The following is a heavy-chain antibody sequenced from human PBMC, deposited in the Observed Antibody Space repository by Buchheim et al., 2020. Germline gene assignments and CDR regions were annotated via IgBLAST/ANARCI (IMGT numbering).Heavy chain of an antibody. D-gene: IGHD2-2*01. CDR2: ISASGGTT. CDR1: GFTFSTSV. CDR3: AKKATGTSGWFDP. Sequence: EVQLLESGGDLIQPGGSLRLSCGASGFTFSTSVMSWVRQAPGKGLEWVSVISASGGTTIYTASVKGRFTLSRDNSKNKLYLQMNSLRAEDTAVYDCAKKATGTSGWFDPWGQGTL. J-gene: IGHJ5*02. V-gene: IGHV3-23*01.